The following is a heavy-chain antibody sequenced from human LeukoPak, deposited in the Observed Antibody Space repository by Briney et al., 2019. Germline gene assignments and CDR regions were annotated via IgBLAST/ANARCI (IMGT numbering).Heavy chain of an antibody. CDR1: GGSFIGYY. Sequence: SETLSLTCAVYGGSFIGYYWSWIRQPPGKGLEWIGEINHSGSTNYNPSLKSRVTISVDTSKNQFSLKLSSVTAADTAVYYCARAGWLGPFDYWGQGTLVTVSS. D-gene: IGHD6-19*01. V-gene: IGHV4-34*01. CDR3: ARAGWLGPFDY. J-gene: IGHJ4*02. CDR2: INHSGST.